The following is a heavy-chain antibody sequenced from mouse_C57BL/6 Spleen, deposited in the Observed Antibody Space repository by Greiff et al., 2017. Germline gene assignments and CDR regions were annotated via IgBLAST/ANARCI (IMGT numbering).Heavy chain of an antibody. J-gene: IGHJ4*01. V-gene: IGHV1-81*01. CDR3: ARGYGDYAMDY. D-gene: IGHD1-1*02. CDR2: IYPRSGNT. CDR1: GYTFTSYG. Sequence: VQLQQSGAELARPGASVKLSCKASGYTFTSYGISWVKQRTGQGLEWIGAIYPRSGNTYYNEKFKGKATLTADKSSSTAYMELRSLTSEDSAVYFCARGYGDYAMDYWGQGTSVTVSS.